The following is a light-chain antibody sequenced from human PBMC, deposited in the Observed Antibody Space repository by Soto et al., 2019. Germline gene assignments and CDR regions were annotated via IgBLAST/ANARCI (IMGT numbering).Light chain of an antibody. Sequence: TQSPSFLSASVGNRSAVSCRASRSVGSNLAWYQHKPGQAPRLLIYGTSIRATGIPARFSGGGSGTEFSLTISSLQSEDFAVYYCQQYNRWPPITFGQGTRLEIK. V-gene: IGKV3-15*01. J-gene: IGKJ5*01. CDR3: QQYNRWPPIT. CDR1: RSVGSN. CDR2: GTS.